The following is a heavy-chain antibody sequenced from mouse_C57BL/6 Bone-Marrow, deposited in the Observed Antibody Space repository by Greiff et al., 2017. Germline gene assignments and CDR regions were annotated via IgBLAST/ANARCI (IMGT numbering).Heavy chain of an antibody. Sequence: ESGPGLVKPSQSLSLTCSVTGYSITSGYYWNWIRQFPGNKLEWMGYISYDGSNNYNPSLKNRISITRDTSKNQFFLKLNSVTTEDTATYYCARRDYGSLVLFDYWGQGTTLTVSS. CDR2: ISYDGSN. CDR1: GYSITSGYY. D-gene: IGHD1-1*01. CDR3: ARRDYGSLVLFDY. V-gene: IGHV3-6*01. J-gene: IGHJ2*01.